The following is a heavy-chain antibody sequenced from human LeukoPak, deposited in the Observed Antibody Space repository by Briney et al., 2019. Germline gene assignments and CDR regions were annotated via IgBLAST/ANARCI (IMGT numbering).Heavy chain of an antibody. V-gene: IGHV3-33*06. CDR3: AKGLELRGPRHAGFDY. CDR2: IWYDGSNK. J-gene: IGHJ4*02. Sequence: PGGSLRLSCAASGFTFSSYGMHWVRQAPGKGLEWVAVIWYDGSNKYYADSVKGRFTISRDNSKNTLYLQMNSLRAEDTAVYYCAKGLELRGPRHAGFDYWGQGTLVTVSS. D-gene: IGHD1-7*01. CDR1: GFTFSSYG.